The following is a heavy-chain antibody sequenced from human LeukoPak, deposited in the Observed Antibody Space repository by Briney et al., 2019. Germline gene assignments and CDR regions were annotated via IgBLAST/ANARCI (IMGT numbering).Heavy chain of an antibody. CDR2: IYPSGGST. D-gene: IGHD1-1*01. CDR1: GYTFTSYY. Sequence: AASVKVSCKASGYTFTSYYMHWVRQAPGQGLEWMGIIYPSGGSTSYAQKFQGRVTMTRDTSTSTVYMELSSLRSEDTAVYYCARVRQGMYREDYYYYGMDVWGQGTTVTVSS. V-gene: IGHV1-46*01. CDR3: ARVRQGMYREDYYYYGMDV. J-gene: IGHJ6*02.